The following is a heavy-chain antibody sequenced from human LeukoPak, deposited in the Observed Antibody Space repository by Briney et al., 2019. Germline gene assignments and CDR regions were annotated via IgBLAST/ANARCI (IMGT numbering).Heavy chain of an antibody. Sequence: PSETLSLTCTVSGGSISSYYWSWIRQPPGKELEWIGYIYYSGSTNYNPSLKSRVTISVDTSKNQFSLKLSSVTAADTAVYYCARTLKLVRGASPGGYYYYGMDVWGQGTTVTVSS. V-gene: IGHV4-59*01. J-gene: IGHJ6*02. CDR2: IYYSGST. CDR3: ARTLKLVRGASPGGYYYYGMDV. CDR1: GGSISSYY. D-gene: IGHD3-10*01.